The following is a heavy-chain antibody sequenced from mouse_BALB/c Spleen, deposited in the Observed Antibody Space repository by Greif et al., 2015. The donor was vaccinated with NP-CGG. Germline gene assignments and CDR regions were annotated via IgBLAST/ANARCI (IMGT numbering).Heavy chain of an antibody. CDR3: ARNDGFAY. Sequence: EVQLQHSGAELVKPGASVKLSCTASGFNIKDTYMHWVKQRPEQGLEWIGRIDPANGNTKYDPKFQGKATITADTSSNTAYLQLSSLTSEDTAVYYCARNDGFAYWGQGTLVTVSA. D-gene: IGHD2-12*01. CDR1: GFNIKDTY. V-gene: IGHV14-3*02. J-gene: IGHJ3*01. CDR2: IDPANGNT.